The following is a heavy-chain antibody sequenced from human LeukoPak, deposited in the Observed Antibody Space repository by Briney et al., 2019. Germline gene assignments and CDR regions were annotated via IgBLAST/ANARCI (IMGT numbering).Heavy chain of an antibody. CDR1: GFTFSSYA. CDR2: ISGSGGST. CDR3: ARGGLLGLTKTQT. J-gene: IGHJ4*02. D-gene: IGHD2-15*01. Sequence: QSGGSLRLSCAASGFTFSSYAMSWVRQAPGKGLEWVSAISGSGGSTYYADSVKGRFTISRDNSKNTLYLQMNSLRAEDTAVYYCARGGLLGLTKTQTWGQGTLVTVSS. V-gene: IGHV3-23*01.